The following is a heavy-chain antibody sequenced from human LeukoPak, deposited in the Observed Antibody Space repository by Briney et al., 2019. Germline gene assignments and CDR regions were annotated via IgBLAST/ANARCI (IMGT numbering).Heavy chain of an antibody. D-gene: IGHD3-9*01. V-gene: IGHV4-59*01. Sequence: TXXLTCTVSGGSISSYYWSWIRQPPGKGLEWIGYIYYSGSTNYNPSLKSRVTMSVDTSKNQFSLKLSSVTAADTAVYYCARGVTGYESKVYYYYGMDVWGQGTTVTVSS. CDR2: IYYSGST. CDR3: ARGVTGYESKVYYYYGMDV. J-gene: IGHJ6*02. CDR1: GGSISSYY.